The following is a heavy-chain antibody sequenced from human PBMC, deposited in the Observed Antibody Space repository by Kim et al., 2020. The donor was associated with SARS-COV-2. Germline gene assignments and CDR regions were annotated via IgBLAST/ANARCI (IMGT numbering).Heavy chain of an antibody. CDR3: AKLSDFWRGYYGFGYNGMDV. J-gene: IGHJ6*02. V-gene: IGHV3-23*01. D-gene: IGHD3-3*01. CDR2: MSGSDDST. Sequence: GGSLRLSCVASGFTFTSYAMNWVRRAPGKGLEWVSAMSGSDDSTYYADSVKGRFSISRDNTKNTLYLQMNSLRAEDTAVYYCAKLSDFWRGYYGFGYNGMDVWGQGTAVTVSS. CDR1: GFTFTSYA.